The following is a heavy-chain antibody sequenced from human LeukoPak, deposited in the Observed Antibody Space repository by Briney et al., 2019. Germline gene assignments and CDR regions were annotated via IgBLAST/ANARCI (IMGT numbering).Heavy chain of an antibody. Sequence: GGSLRLSCAASGFTFSSYGMHWVRQAPGKGLEWVAVISYDGSNKYYADSVKGRLTISRDNSKNTLYLQMNSLRAEDTAVYYCAKVKGISGRGAFDIWSQGTMVTVSS. CDR3: AKVKGISGRGAFDI. J-gene: IGHJ3*02. CDR2: ISYDGSNK. D-gene: IGHD1-26*01. V-gene: IGHV3-30*18. CDR1: GFTFSSYG.